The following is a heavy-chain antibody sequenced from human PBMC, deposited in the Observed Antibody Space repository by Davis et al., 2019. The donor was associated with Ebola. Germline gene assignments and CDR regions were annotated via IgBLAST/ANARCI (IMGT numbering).Heavy chain of an antibody. CDR1: GFTFGSYV. Sequence: GESLKISCVASGFTFGSYVMGWVRQAPGKGLEWVARIGGSGETADYGDSVRGRFIISRDKSNNTLYLEMNSLRVDDTAVYYCATTQWLREFDNWGQGTLVTVSS. V-gene: IGHV3-23*01. CDR3: ATTQWLREFDN. CDR2: IGGSGETA. J-gene: IGHJ4*02. D-gene: IGHD6-19*01.